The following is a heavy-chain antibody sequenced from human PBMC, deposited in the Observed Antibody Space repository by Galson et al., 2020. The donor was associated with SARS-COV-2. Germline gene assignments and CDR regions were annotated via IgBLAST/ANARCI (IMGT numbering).Heavy chain of an antibody. Sequence: ASVKVSCKASGYTFTTYAIHWVRQAPGQGLEWMGWINPGNSKTKYSQKLQGRVTITRDTSATTTYMELSRLRSEDTAVYYCARCPPDYQDSSGYRGGWFDPWGQGTLVTVSS. V-gene: IGHV1-3*01. D-gene: IGHD3-22*01. J-gene: IGHJ5*02. CDR2: INPGNSKT. CDR3: ARCPPDYQDSSGYRGGWFDP. CDR1: GYTFTTYA.